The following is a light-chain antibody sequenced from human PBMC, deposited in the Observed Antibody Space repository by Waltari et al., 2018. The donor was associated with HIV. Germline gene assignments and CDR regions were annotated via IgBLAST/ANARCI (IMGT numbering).Light chain of an antibody. V-gene: IGKV3-15*01. CDR3: QQYNNWPPWT. CDR1: QSVGSN. J-gene: IGKJ1*01. CDR2: GAS. Sequence: EIVMTQSPVTLSVSPGERATLSCRASQSVGSNLTWYQQKPGQAPRLLIYGASTRATGIPARFSGSGSGTEFTLTISGLQSEDFAVYYCQQYNNWPPWTFGQGTKVEIK.